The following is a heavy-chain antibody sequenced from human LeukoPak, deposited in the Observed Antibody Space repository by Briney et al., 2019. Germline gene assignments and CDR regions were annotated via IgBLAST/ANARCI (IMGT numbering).Heavy chain of an antibody. CDR2: IYPGDSDT. Sequence: GASVKVSCKASGYTFTSYWIGWVRQMPGKGLEWMGIIYPGDSDTRYSPSFQGQVTISADKSISTAYLQWSSLKASDTAMYYCARLRDGYNDYWGQGTLVTVSS. J-gene: IGHJ4*02. V-gene: IGHV5-51*01. D-gene: IGHD5-24*01. CDR3: ARLRDGYNDY. CDR1: GYTFTSYW.